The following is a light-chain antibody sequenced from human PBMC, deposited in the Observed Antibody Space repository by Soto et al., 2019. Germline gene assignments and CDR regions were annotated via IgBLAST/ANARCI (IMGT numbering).Light chain of an antibody. CDR1: SSDVGGYNY. V-gene: IGLV2-14*01. J-gene: IGLJ2*01. CDR2: DVS. CDR3: SSYTSSSTVL. Sequence: QSALTQPASVSGSPGQSITISCTGTSSDVGGYNYVSWYQQHPGKAPKLMIHDVSNRPSGVSNRFSGSKSGNTASLTISGLQADDEADYYCSSYTSSSTVLFGGGTKLTVL.